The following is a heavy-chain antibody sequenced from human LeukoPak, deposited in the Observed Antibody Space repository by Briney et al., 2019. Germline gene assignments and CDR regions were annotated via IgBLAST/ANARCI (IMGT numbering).Heavy chain of an antibody. Sequence: PSETLSLTCTVSGGSITSDNYYWSWIRQPAGKGLEWIGETYHSGSTNYDPSLKSRVTISVDKSKNQCSLKLSSVTAADTAVYYCARGAVLRYQRDWGQGTLVTVSS. CDR2: TYHSGST. D-gene: IGHD3-9*01. CDR1: GGSITSDNYY. J-gene: IGHJ4*02. CDR3: ARGAVLRYQRD. V-gene: IGHV4-61*10.